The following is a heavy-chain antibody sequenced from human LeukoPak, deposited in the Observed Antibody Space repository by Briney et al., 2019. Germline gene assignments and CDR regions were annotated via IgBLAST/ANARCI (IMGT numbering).Heavy chain of an antibody. V-gene: IGHV3-74*01. Sequence: GGSLRLSCAASGFTFSSYWMHWVRQAPGKGLVWVSRINSDGSSTSYADSVKGRFTISRDNAKNTLYLQMNSLRAEDTAVYYCASLSEAAAGTWVTYGYYYGMDVWGRGTTVTVSS. J-gene: IGHJ6*02. CDR3: ASLSEAAAGTWVTYGYYYGMDV. D-gene: IGHD6-13*01. CDR2: INSDGSST. CDR1: GFTFSSYW.